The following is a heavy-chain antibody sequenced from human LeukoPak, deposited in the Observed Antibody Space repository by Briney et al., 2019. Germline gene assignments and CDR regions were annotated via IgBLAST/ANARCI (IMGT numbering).Heavy chain of an antibody. CDR1: GGTFSSYA. CDR2: IIPIFGTA. Sequence: ASVKVSCKASGGTFSSYAISWVRHAPGQGLEWMGGIIPIFGTANYAQKFQGRVTITTDESTSTAYMELSRLRSDDTAVYYCAVGIAAAGPFDYWGQGTLVTVSS. J-gene: IGHJ4*02. D-gene: IGHD6-13*01. V-gene: IGHV1-69*05. CDR3: AVGIAAAGPFDY.